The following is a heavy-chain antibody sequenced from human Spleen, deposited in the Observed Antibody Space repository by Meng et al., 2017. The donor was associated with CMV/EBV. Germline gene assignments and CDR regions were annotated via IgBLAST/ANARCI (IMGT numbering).Heavy chain of an antibody. V-gene: IGHV1-8*03. CDR2: MNPHSGNT. CDR1: GYPFTSYY. J-gene: IGHJ5*02. Sequence: KASGYPFTSYYINCVRQATGQWLEWMGWMNPHSGNTGYAQKFQGRVTITRNTSISTAYMELSSLRSEDTAVYYCARGAYYDSSGYYYHWGQGTLVTVSS. CDR3: ARGAYYDSSGYYYH. D-gene: IGHD3-22*01.